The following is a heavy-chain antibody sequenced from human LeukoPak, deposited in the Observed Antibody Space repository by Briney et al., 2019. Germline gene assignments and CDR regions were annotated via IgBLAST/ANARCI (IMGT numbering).Heavy chain of an antibody. J-gene: IGHJ6*02. CDR2: IYTSGST. V-gene: IGHV4-4*07. CDR3: ARGSGSGWPPSCYYGMDV. CDR1: GGSISSYY. D-gene: IGHD6-19*01. Sequence: PSETLSLTCTVSGGSISSYYWSWIRQPAGKGLEWIGRIYTSGSTSYNPSLESRVTISVDMSKNQFSLKLSSVTAADTAVYFCARGSGSGWPPSCYYGMDVWGQGTTVTVSS.